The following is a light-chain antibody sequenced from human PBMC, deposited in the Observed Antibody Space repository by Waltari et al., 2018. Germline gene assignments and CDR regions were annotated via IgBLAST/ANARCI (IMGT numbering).Light chain of an antibody. Sequence: QSVLTQPPSVSAAPGQKVTISCSGSSSNIRNYYVSWYYHLPGAAPKLRIYDNNKPPSGITVRCSASKSGTSATLGITVLQIGDEADYYCATWDNNLKDVVFGGGTKLTVL. CDR2: DNN. V-gene: IGLV1-51*01. CDR3: ATWDNNLKDVV. J-gene: IGLJ2*01. CDR1: SSNIRNYY.